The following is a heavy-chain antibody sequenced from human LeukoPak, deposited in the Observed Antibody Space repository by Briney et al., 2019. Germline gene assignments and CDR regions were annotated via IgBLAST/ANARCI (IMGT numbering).Heavy chain of an antibody. CDR3: AKLGKTENHYGSGRFSYYYYMDV. Sequence: TGGSLRLSCAASGFTFSNYGMHWVRQAPGKGLEWVAFIRSDGINKYHADFVKGRFTISRDNSKNTLYLQMNSLRAEDTAVYYCAKLGKTENHYGSGRFSYYYYMDVWGKGTTVTISS. CDR1: GFTFSNYG. D-gene: IGHD3-10*01. CDR2: IRSDGINK. V-gene: IGHV3-30*02. J-gene: IGHJ6*03.